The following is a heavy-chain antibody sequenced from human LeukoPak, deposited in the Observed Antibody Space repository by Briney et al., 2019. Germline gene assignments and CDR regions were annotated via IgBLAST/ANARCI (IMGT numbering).Heavy chain of an antibody. CDR1: GFTFTYYS. V-gene: IGHV3-21*01. CDR2: ISTVSTYT. D-gene: IGHD6-25*01. J-gene: IGHJ6*03. Sequence: GGSLRLSCAASGFTFTYYSMTWVRQAPGKGLEWVASISTVSTYTFYSDSVKGRFIISRDNAKNTLYLQMSSLSAEDTAVYFCARDGSGFYYYYYMDVWGRGTTVTVSS. CDR3: ARDGSGFYYYYYMDV.